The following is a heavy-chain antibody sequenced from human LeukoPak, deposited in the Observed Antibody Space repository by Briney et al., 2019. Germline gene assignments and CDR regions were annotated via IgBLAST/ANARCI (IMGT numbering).Heavy chain of an antibody. D-gene: IGHD1-26*01. V-gene: IGHV1-24*01. Sequence: ASVNVSCKVSVYTLTELSMHWVRQAPGKGRDGMGGFDPEDGETIYAQKFQDRVTMTEDTSTDTAYMELSSLKSEDTAVYYCATSGSTAGRYFYAMAVWGQGTTVTVSS. J-gene: IGHJ6*02. CDR3: ATSGSTAGRYFYAMAV. CDR2: FDPEDGET. CDR1: VYTLTELS.